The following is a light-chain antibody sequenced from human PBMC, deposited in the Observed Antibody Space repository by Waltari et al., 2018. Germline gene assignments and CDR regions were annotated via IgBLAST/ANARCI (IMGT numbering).Light chain of an antibody. CDR2: RND. V-gene: IGLV1-44*01. CDR3: AAWEDGVNIHYV. Sequence: SVLTQPPSASGTPGQRLTIPCSGTYSNIGRHTVNWYQVLPGKAPKLLIYRNDQRPLGVPERFAGSKSGSSATLTISGPQSEDEADYFCAAWEDGVNIHYVFGSGTKVTVL. CDR1: YSNIGRHT. J-gene: IGLJ1*01.